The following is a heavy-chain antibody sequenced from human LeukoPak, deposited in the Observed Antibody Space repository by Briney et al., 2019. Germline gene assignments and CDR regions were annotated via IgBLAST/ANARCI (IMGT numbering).Heavy chain of an antibody. CDR3: ARDNYDFWSGTYYFDY. D-gene: IGHD3-3*01. V-gene: IGHV4-34*01. J-gene: IGHJ4*02. CDR2: INHSGST. Sequence: SETLSLTCAVYGGSFSGYYWSWIRQPPGKGLEWTGEINHSGSTNYNPSLKSRVTISVDTSKNQFSLKLSSVTAADTAVYYCARDNYDFWSGTYYFDYWGQGTLVTVSS. CDR1: GGSFSGYY.